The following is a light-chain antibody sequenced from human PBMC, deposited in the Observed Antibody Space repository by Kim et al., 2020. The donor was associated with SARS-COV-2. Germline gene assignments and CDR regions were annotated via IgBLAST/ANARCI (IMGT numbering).Light chain of an antibody. V-gene: IGLV3-19*01. J-gene: IGLJ2*01. Sequence: SSELTQDPAVSVALGQTVRITCQGDSLRSYYASWYQQKPGQAPVLVIYGKNNRPSGIPDRFSGSSSGNTASLTITGAQAGDEADYYCNFRDSSGNHVAFG. CDR1: SLRSYY. CDR2: GKN. CDR3: NFRDSSGNHVA.